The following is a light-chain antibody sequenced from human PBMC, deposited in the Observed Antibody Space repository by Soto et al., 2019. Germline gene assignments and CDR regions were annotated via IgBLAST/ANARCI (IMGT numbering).Light chain of an antibody. V-gene: IGKV3D-20*02. CDR2: DTS. CDR3: QQSYSTPYT. Sequence: EVELTQSPGTLSLSPGERATLSCRASQSVSSSHLAWYQQKRGQAPRLLIYDTSTRATGIPDRFSGSGSGTDFTLTISSLQPEDFATYYCQQSYSTPYTFGQGTKLEIK. CDR1: QSVSSSH. J-gene: IGKJ2*01.